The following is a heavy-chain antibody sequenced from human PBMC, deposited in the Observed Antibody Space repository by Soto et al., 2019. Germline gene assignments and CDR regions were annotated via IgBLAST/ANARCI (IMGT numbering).Heavy chain of an antibody. CDR3: TRAHWN. CDR2: ILYDGTNK. Sequence: QVQLVESGGGGVQPGRSLRLSCAASGFTFTSYAIQWVRQAPGKGLEWVAVILYDGTNKYYADSVKGRFTISRDNSKNTASLQMNSLRPEDTAVYYCTRAHWNWGQGTLVTVSS. D-gene: IGHD1-1*01. J-gene: IGHJ4*02. CDR1: GFTFTSYA. V-gene: IGHV3-30-3*01.